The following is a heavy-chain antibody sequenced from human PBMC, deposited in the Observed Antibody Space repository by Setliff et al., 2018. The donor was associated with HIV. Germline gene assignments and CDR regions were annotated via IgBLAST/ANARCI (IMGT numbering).Heavy chain of an antibody. CDR2: IYTSGST. V-gene: IGHV4-61*02. CDR1: GGSITSGSDY. J-gene: IGHJ6*03. CDR3: ARGSSSGLYYYYYYMDV. D-gene: IGHD6-6*01. Sequence: SETLSLTCTVSGGSITSGSDYWSWIRQPAGEGLEWIGRIYTSGSTNYNPSLKSRVTISIDMSKNQFSLKLSSVTAADTAVYYCARGSSSGLYYYYYYMDVWGKGTTVTVSS.